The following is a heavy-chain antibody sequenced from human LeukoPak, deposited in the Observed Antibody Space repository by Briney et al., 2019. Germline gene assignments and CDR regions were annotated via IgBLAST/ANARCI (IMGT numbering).Heavy chain of an antibody. CDR2: ICSDATNR. Sequence: PGGSLRLSCAASGFIFSHYGMHWVRQAPGKGLERVAVICSDATNRFYGAYVKGRFTISRDNSKNTVFLQMNSLRAEDTAIYYCARDAQRGFDYSNSLEYWGHGTLVTVSS. CDR1: GFIFSHYG. CDR3: ARDAQRGFDYSNSLEY. D-gene: IGHD4-11*01. J-gene: IGHJ4*01. V-gene: IGHV3-33*01.